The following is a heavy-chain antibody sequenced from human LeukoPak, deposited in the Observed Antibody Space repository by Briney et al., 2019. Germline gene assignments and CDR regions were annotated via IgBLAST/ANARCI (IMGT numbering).Heavy chain of an antibody. Sequence: PSETLSLTCTVSGGSISSGDYYWSWIRQPPGKGLEWIGYIYYSGSTYYNPSLKSRVTISVDTSKNQFSLKLSSVTAADMAVYYCARGRLDASYYYYYMDVWGKGTTVTVSS. D-gene: IGHD1-1*01. J-gene: IGHJ6*03. CDR1: GGSISSGDYY. V-gene: IGHV4-30-4*08. CDR3: ARGRLDASYYYYYMDV. CDR2: IYYSGST.